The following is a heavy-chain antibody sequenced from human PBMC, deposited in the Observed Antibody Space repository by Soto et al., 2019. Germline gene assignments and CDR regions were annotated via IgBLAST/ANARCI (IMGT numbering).Heavy chain of an antibody. J-gene: IGHJ4*02. CDR3: ARAGADRERSYDVWGDAFDS. V-gene: IGHV1-69*01. D-gene: IGHD3-16*01. Sequence: QVQLVQSGAEVKKPGSSVKVSCKASGGAFSSFDISWVRQAPGLGLEWMGGSIPVLGTTSYAQKFQGRITITVDASTRIADMERYSLRPDDTAIYYCARAGADRERSYDVWGDAFDSWGQGTLVTVSS. CDR2: SIPVLGTT. CDR1: GGAFSSFD.